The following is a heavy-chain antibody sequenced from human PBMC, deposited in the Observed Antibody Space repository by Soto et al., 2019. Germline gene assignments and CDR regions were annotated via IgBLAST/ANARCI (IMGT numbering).Heavy chain of an antibody. CDR2: IYYSGST. CDR3: ADSSDY. V-gene: IGHV4-39*01. D-gene: IGHD3-22*01. CDR1: GGSIISSSYY. J-gene: IGHJ1*01. Sequence: SETLSLTCTFSGGSIISSSYYWGWIRQPPVKGLEWNGSIYYSGSTYYNPSLKSRVTISVDTSKNQFSLKLSSVTAADTAVYYCADSSDYWGQGTLVPVCS.